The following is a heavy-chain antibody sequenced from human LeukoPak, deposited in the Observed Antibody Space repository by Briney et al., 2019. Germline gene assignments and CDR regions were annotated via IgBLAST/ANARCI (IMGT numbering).Heavy chain of an antibody. D-gene: IGHD5-24*01. CDR3: TRVPGLRGWLQLYYFDY. CDR1: GFTFGDYA. J-gene: IGHJ4*02. V-gene: IGHV3-49*03. CDR2: IRSKAYGGTT. Sequence: GGSLRLSCTASGFTFGDYAMSWFRQAPGKGLEWVGFIRSKAYGGTTEYAASVKGRFTISRDDSKSIAYLQMNSLKTEDTAVYYCTRVPGLRGWLQLYYFDYWGQGTLVTVSS.